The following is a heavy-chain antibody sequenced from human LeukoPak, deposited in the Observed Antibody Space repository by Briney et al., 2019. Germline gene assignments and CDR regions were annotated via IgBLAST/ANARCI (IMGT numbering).Heavy chain of an antibody. V-gene: IGHV1-69*13. D-gene: IGHD3-22*01. J-gene: IGHJ4*02. Sequence: SVKVSCKASGYTFTGYYMHWVRQAPGQGLEWMGGIIPIFGTANYAQKFQGRVTITADESTSTAYMELSSLRSEDTAVYYCARGHNTYYYDSSGSTLPVYWGQGTLVTVSS. CDR3: ARGHNTYYYDSSGSTLPVY. CDR2: IIPIFGTA. CDR1: GYTFTGYY.